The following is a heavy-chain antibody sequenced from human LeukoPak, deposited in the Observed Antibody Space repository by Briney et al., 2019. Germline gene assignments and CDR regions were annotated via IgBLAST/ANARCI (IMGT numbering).Heavy chain of an antibody. V-gene: IGHV1-18*01. CDR1: GYTFTSYG. D-gene: IGHD6-6*01. J-gene: IGHJ4*02. CDR2: ISAYNGNT. CDR3: ARDLGYSSSLSGDY. Sequence: ASVKVSCKASGYTFTSYGISWVRQAPGQGLEWMGWISAYNGNTNYAQKLQGRVTMTTDTSTSTAYMEPRSLRSDDTAVYYCARDLGYSSSLSGDYWGQGTLVTVSS.